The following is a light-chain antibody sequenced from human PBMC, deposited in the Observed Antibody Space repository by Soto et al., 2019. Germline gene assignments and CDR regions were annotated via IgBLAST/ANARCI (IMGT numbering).Light chain of an antibody. CDR1: QSVSSGY. V-gene: IGKV3-20*01. J-gene: IGKJ1*01. Sequence: EIVLTQSPGTLSLSPGERATLSCRASQSVSSGYLAWYQRKPGQAPRLLIYGASSRATGIPDRFSGSGSGTDFTLTISRLEPEDFAVYYCQQYGSSPPTWTFGQGTKVEVK. CDR3: QQYGSSPPTWT. CDR2: GAS.